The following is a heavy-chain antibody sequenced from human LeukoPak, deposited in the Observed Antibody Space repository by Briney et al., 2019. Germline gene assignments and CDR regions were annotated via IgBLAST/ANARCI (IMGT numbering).Heavy chain of an antibody. CDR1: GFTFEDYA. CDR3: AKGGRGGYYFDY. D-gene: IGHD3-10*01. Sequence: GGSLRLSCAAFGFTFEDYAMRWGRQAPGGGLEWVSGISWNSGSIGYADSVKRRFTISRDNAKNSLYLQMNSLRAEDTALYYCAKGGRGGYYFDYWGQGTLVTVSS. J-gene: IGHJ4*02. V-gene: IGHV3-9*01. CDR2: ISWNSGSI.